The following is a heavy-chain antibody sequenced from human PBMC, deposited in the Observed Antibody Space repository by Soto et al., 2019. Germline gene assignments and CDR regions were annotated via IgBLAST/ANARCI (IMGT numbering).Heavy chain of an antibody. J-gene: IGHJ6*02. V-gene: IGHV1-69*06. Sequence: ASVKVSCKASGGTFSSYAISWVRQAPGQGLEWMGGTIPIFGTANYAQKFQGRVTITADKSTSTAYMELSSLRSEDTAVYYCLRYCSSTSCSPDYYYGMDVWGQGTTVTVSS. CDR2: TIPIFGTA. CDR1: GGTFSSYA. CDR3: LRYCSSTSCSPDYYYGMDV. D-gene: IGHD2-2*01.